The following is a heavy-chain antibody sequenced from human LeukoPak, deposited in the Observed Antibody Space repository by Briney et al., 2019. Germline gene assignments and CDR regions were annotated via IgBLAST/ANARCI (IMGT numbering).Heavy chain of an antibody. D-gene: IGHD2-15*01. CDR2: INHSGST. V-gene: IGHV4-34*01. Sequence: SETLPLTCAVYGGSFSGYYWSWIRQPPGKGLEWIGEINHSGSTNYNPSLKSRVTISVDTSKNQFSLKLSSVTAADTAVYYCARGLCSGGTCPWGYYFDYWGQGTLVTVSS. J-gene: IGHJ4*02. CDR3: ARGLCSGGTCPWGYYFDY. CDR1: GGSFSGYY.